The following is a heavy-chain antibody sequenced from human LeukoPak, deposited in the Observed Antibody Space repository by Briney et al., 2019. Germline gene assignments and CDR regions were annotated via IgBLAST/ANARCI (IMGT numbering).Heavy chain of an antibody. D-gene: IGHD3-10*01. J-gene: IGHJ4*02. CDR1: GFTFSSYW. CDR3: ARSPTQPIYGSGTPADY. V-gene: IGHV3-7*01. Sequence: GGSLRLSCAASGFTFSSYWMSWVRQAQGKGLEWVANIKQDGSEKYYVDSVKGRFTISRDNAKNSLYLQMNSLRAEDTAVYYCARSPTQPIYGSGTPADYWGQGTLVTVSS. CDR2: IKQDGSEK.